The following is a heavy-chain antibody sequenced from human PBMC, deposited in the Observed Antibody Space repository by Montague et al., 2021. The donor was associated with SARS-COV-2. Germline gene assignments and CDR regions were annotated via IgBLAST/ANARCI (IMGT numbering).Heavy chain of an antibody. CDR1: GGSISSYY. J-gene: IGHJ6*02. CDR2: IYYSGST. Sequence: SETLSLTCTVSGGSISSYYWSWIRQPPGKGLEWIGYIYYSGSTNYNPSLKSRVTISVDTSKIQFSLKLSSVTAADTAVYYCARGAGRGSGYGKYYYYYYGMDVWGQGTTVTVSS. V-gene: IGHV4-59*01. D-gene: IGHD5-12*01. CDR3: ARGAGRGSGYGKYYYYYYGMDV.